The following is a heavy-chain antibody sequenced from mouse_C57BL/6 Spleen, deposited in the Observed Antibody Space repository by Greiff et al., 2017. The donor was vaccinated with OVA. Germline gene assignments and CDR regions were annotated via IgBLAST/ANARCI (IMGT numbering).Heavy chain of an antibody. V-gene: IGHV8-8*01. CDR1: GFSLSTFGMG. J-gene: IGHJ2*01. CDR3: AGIAPTNWFNY. Sequence: QVTLKVSGPGILQPSQTLSLSCSFSGFSLSTFGMGVGWIRPPSGKGLEWLAHTWWDDAKYYNPALKSWPLIPKDTSKNQIFLKNANVDTADTAAYYCAGIAPTNWFNYWGQGTTLTVAA. D-gene: IGHD4-1*02. CDR2: TWWDDAK.